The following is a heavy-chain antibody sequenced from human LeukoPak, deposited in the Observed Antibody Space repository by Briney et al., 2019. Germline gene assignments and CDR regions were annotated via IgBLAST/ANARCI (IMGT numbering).Heavy chain of an antibody. CDR1: GYTFTSYY. D-gene: IGHD6-13*01. CDR3: ARASSPYSSSWYYFDY. J-gene: IGHJ4*02. Sequence: ASVKVSCEASGYTFTSYYMHWVRQAPGQGLEWIACINPNSGGTNYAHNFQGRVTMTRDTSISTAYMELSRLRSDDTAVYYCARASSPYSSSWYYFDYWGQGTLVTVSS. CDR2: INPNSGGT. V-gene: IGHV1-2*02.